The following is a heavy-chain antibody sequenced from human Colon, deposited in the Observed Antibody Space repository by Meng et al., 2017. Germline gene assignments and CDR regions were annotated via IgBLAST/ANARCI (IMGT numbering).Heavy chain of an antibody. CDR2: ISQSGTT. D-gene: IGHD3-9*01. J-gene: IGHJ4*02. CDR3: VRQGMTSYSWGY. V-gene: IGHV4-61*01. CDR1: GGSVSSASYY. Sequence: VQMQESGPGLVRPSETLSLPCNVSGGSVSSASYYWSWVRQPPGKGLEWIGEISQSGTTYYNPSLKSRVTITGDWSKNQFSLNLNSVTAADTALYYCVRQGMTSYSWGYWGQGTLVTVSS.